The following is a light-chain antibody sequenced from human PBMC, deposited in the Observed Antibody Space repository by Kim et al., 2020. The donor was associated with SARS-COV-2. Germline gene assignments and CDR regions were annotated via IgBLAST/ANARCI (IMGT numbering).Light chain of an antibody. J-gene: IGLJ2*01. CDR1: SSNIGAGYD. V-gene: IGLV1-40*01. CDR2: SNN. CDR3: QSYDSSLNVVV. Sequence: QSVLTQPPSVSGAPGQRVTISCTGSSSNIGAGYDVHWYRQLPGTAPKLLIYSNNNRPSGVPDRFSGSKSGTSASLAITGLQAEDEADYYCQSYDSSLNVVVFGGGTQLTVL.